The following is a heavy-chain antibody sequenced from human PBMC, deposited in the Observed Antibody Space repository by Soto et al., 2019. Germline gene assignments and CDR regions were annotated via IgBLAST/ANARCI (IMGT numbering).Heavy chain of an antibody. D-gene: IGHD7-27*01. CDR1: GGTFSNST. CDR2: IIPIIGIA. V-gene: IGHV1-69*02. Sequence: QVQLVQSGAEVKKPGSSMKVSCKASGGTFSNSTINWVRQAPGDGLEWMGRIIPIIGIAAYAQKFHGRVTIIADKSTSTAYMELSSLSSDDTAVYYCATSERPVLGNDYWGQGTLVTVSS. J-gene: IGHJ4*02. CDR3: ATSERPVLGNDY.